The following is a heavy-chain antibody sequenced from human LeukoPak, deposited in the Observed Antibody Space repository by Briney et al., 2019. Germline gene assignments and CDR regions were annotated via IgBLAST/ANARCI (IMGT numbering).Heavy chain of an antibody. J-gene: IGHJ3*02. Sequence: ASVKVSCKASGYTFSTYAINWVRQAPGQGLEFMGWINTYNGNPTYAQAFIGRFVFSVDTSASTAYLQISSLKTEDTAVYYCASMRANGFDIWGQGTTVTVSS. CDR3: ASMRANGFDI. CDR1: GYTFSTYA. CDR2: INTYNGNP. V-gene: IGHV7-4-1*02. D-gene: IGHD5-12*01.